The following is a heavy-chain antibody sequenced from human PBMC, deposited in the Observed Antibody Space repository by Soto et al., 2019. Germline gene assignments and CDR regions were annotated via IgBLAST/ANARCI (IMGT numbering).Heavy chain of an antibody. J-gene: IGHJ4*02. CDR1: GGSISGFY. CDR2: IHTGGTT. CDR3: ARISGGPIR. V-gene: IGHV4-4*07. Sequence: SETLYLTCTVSGGSISGFYWNWFRQPAGKGLEWIGRIHTGGTTNYKPSLRSRVTMSVDTSKNQFSLKLTSVTAADTAVYYCARISGGPIRWGQGTLVTVSS.